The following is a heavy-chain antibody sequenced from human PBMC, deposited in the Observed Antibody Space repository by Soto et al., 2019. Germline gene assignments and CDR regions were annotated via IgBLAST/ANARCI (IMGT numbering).Heavy chain of an antibody. CDR1: GGTFSTYA. J-gene: IGHJ6*02. Sequence: QVQLVQSGAEVKKPGSSVKVSCKAPGGTFSTYAISWVRQAPGQGLEWMGGVIPIFGTPKYAQKFQVRVTITADESTSTGYMELRSLRSEDTAVYYCARSQGGSSSLDIYYYYYYGMDVWGQWTTVTVSS. D-gene: IGHD2-15*01. CDR2: VIPIFGTP. CDR3: ARSQGGSSSLDIYYYYYYGMDV. V-gene: IGHV1-69*01.